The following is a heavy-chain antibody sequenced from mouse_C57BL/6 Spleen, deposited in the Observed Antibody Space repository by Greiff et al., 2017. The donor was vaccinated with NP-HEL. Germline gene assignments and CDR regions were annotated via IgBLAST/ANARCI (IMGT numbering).Heavy chain of an antibody. J-gene: IGHJ3*01. V-gene: IGHV1-61*01. CDR1: GYTFTSYW. Sequence: QVQLQQPGAELVRPGSSVKLSCKASGYTFTSYWMDWVKQRPGQGLEWIGNIYPSDSETHYNQKFKDKATLTVDKSSSTAYMQLSSLTSEDSAVYYCARSPDYDRGFAYWGQGTLVTVSA. D-gene: IGHD2-4*01. CDR2: IYPSDSET. CDR3: ARSPDYDRGFAY.